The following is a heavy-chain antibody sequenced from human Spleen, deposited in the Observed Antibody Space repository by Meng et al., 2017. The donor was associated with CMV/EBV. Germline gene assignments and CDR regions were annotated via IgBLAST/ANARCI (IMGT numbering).Heavy chain of an antibody. J-gene: IGHJ3*02. Sequence: GESLKISCAASGFNFIAYWMHWVRQAPGKGLEWLSYISGSDNSIYDADSVKGRFTISRDNAQNSLYLQMNRLTEEDTAVYYCARTLWPYDAFDIWGRGTMVTVSS. CDR2: ISGSDNSI. CDR3: ARTLWPYDAFDI. CDR1: GFNFIAYW. V-gene: IGHV3-11*01. D-gene: IGHD5-18*01.